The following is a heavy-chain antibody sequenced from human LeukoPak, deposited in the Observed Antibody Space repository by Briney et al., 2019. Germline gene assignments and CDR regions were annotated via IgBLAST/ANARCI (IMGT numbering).Heavy chain of an antibody. CDR1: GFSFNNYA. V-gene: IGHV3-7*01. D-gene: IGHD4-17*01. CDR3: ARDYGDY. Sequence: GGSLRLSCAASGFSFNNYAMSWVRQAPGKGLEWVANINQDGSERYYVDSVKGRFTISRDNAKNSLYLQMNSLRAEDTAVYYCARDYGDYWGQGTLVTVSS. CDR2: INQDGSER. J-gene: IGHJ4*02.